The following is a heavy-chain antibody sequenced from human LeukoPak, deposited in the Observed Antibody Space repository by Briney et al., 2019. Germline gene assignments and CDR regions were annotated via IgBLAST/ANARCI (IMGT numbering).Heavy chain of an antibody. V-gene: IGHV4-39*07. CDR2: IYYSGST. Sequence: SETLSLTCTVSGDSISSRSYYWGWIRQPPGKGLEWIGSIYYSGSTYYNPSLKSRVTISVDTSKNQFSLKLSSVTAADTAVYYCARDRGYYTFDYWGQGTLVTVSS. D-gene: IGHD1-26*01. CDR1: GDSISSRSYY. J-gene: IGHJ4*02. CDR3: ARDRGYYTFDY.